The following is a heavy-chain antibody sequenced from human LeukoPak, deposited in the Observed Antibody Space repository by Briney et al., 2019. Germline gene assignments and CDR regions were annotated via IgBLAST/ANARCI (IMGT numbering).Heavy chain of an antibody. J-gene: IGHJ4*02. D-gene: IGHD1-14*01. Sequence: GGSLRLSCAASGFTFTSYAMSWVRQAPGEGLEWVSAISGSGGSTYYADSVKGRFTISRDNSKNTLYLQMNSLRAEDTAVYYCAKSVSNRPQYYFDYWGQGTLVTVSS. V-gene: IGHV3-23*01. CDR2: ISGSGGST. CDR3: AKSVSNRPQYYFDY. CDR1: GFTFTSYA.